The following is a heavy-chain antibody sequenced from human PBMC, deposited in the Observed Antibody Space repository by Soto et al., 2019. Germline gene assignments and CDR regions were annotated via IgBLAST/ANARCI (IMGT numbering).Heavy chain of an antibody. D-gene: IGHD1-20*01. J-gene: IGHJ6*02. CDR3: ATHYNWNDYYYYGMDV. CDR1: GYTFTSYD. Sequence: ASVKVSCKASGYTFTSYDINWVRQATGQGLEWMGWMNPNSGNTGYAQKFQGRVTMTRNTSISTAYMELSSLRSEDTAVYYCATHYNWNDYYYYGMDVWGQGTTVTVSS. CDR2: MNPNSGNT. V-gene: IGHV1-8*01.